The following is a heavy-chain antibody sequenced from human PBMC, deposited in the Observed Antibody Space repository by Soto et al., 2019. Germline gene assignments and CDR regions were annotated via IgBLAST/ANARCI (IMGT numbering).Heavy chain of an antibody. Sequence: GSLRLSCAASGFTFSDYYMSWVRQAPGKGLEWVSYISSSGSTIYYADSVKGRFTISRDNAKNSLYLQMNSLRAEDTAVYYCARDANMITFGGVIVDVDYYYYYGMDVWGQGTTVTVSS. CDR2: ISSSGSTI. CDR1: GFTFSDYY. J-gene: IGHJ6*02. D-gene: IGHD3-16*02. CDR3: ARDANMITFGGVIVDVDYYYYYGMDV. V-gene: IGHV3-11*01.